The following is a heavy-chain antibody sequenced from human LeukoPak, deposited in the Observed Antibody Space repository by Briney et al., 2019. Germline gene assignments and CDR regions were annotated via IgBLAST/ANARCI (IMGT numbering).Heavy chain of an antibody. Sequence: GGSLRLSCAASGFTFSSYWMHWVRQAPGKGLVWVSRINSDGSSTSYADSVKGRFTISRDNAKNTLYLQMNSLRAEDTAVYYCARESSITMIVVVITTFRWFDPWGQGTLVTVSS. D-gene: IGHD3-22*01. J-gene: IGHJ5*02. V-gene: IGHV3-74*01. CDR1: GFTFSSYW. CDR3: ARESSITMIVVVITTFRWFDP. CDR2: INSDGSST.